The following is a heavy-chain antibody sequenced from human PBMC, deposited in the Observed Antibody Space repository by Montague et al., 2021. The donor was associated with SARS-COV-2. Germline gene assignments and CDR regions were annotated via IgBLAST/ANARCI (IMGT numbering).Heavy chain of an antibody. CDR1: GGSISSSSYY. CDR2: IYYSGST. Sequence: SETLSLTCTVSGGSISSSSYYWGWIRQPPGKGPEWIGSIYYSGSTYYNPSLKSRVTISVDTSKNQFSLKLSSVTAADTAVYYCAREGGWLPLGSYYLDYWGQGTLVTVSS. D-gene: IGHD3-22*01. J-gene: IGHJ4*02. V-gene: IGHV4-39*07. CDR3: AREGGWLPLGSYYLDY.